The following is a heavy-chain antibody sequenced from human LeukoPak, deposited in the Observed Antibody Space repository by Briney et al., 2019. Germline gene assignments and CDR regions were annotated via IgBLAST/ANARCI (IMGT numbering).Heavy chain of an antibody. CDR3: ARAGSSWDDNWFDP. J-gene: IGHJ5*02. Sequence: GGSLRLSCAASEFSVGSNYMTWVRQAPGKGLEWVSLIYSGGSTYYADSVKGRFTISRDNSKNTLYLQMNSLRAEDTAVYYCARAGSSWDDNWFDPWGQGTLVTVSS. CDR1: EFSVGSNY. CDR2: IYSGGST. D-gene: IGHD6-13*01. V-gene: IGHV3-66*01.